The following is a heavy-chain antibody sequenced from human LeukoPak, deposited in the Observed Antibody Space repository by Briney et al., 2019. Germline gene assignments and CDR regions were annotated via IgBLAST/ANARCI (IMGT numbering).Heavy chain of an antibody. Sequence: SETLSLTCAVYGGSFSGYYWSWIRQPPGKGLEWIGEINHSGSTNYNPSLTSRVTISVDTSKNQFSLKLRSVTAADTAVYYCARDRYYYDSSSYFSAFDTWGQGTMVTVSS. V-gene: IGHV4-34*01. D-gene: IGHD3-22*01. CDR3: ARDRYYYDSSSYFSAFDT. CDR1: GGSFSGYY. CDR2: INHSGST. J-gene: IGHJ3*02.